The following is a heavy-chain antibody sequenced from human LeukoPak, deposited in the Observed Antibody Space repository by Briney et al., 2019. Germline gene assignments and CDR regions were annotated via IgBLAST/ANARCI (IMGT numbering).Heavy chain of an antibody. CDR3: ARDAYYYDSGGFYFDAFDI. CDR1: GFTLSSYE. J-gene: IGHJ3*02. V-gene: IGHV3-48*03. D-gene: IGHD3-22*01. CDR2: ISSSTI. Sequence: GGSLRLSCAASGFTLSSYEMNWVRQAPGKGLGWVSYISSSTIYYADSVKGRFTISRDNAKNSLYLQMNSLRAEDTAVYYCARDAYYYDSGGFYFDAFDIWGQGTMVTVSS.